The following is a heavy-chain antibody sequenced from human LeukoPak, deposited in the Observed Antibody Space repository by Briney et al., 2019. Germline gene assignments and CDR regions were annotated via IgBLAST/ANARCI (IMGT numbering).Heavy chain of an antibody. CDR2: IYTSGST. CDR3: ARGPNEYSSSYPLDY. Sequence: PSGTLSRTCTVSGGSISSYYWSWIRQPAGKGLEWIGRIYTSGSTNYNPSLKSRVTMSVDTSKNQFSLKLSSVTAADTALYYCARGPNEYSSSYPLDYWGQGTLVTVSS. CDR1: GGSISSYY. V-gene: IGHV4-4*07. D-gene: IGHD6-6*01. J-gene: IGHJ4*02.